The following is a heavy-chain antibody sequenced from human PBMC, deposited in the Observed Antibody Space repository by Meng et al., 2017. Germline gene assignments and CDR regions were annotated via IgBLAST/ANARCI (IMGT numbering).Heavy chain of an antibody. D-gene: IGHD3-3*01. V-gene: IGHV4-59*07. CDR1: GGSISSYY. CDR3: ARGYDFWSGQYYFVY. J-gene: IGHJ4*02. Sequence: QVPLQESGPGLGKASDTLSLTCTFSGGSISSYYWSWIRRPPGKGLEWIWYIYYSGSTNYNPYLKSRVTISVDTSKNKCSLKLSSVTAADTAVYYCARGYDFWSGQYYFVYWGQGTLVTVSS. CDR2: IYYSGST.